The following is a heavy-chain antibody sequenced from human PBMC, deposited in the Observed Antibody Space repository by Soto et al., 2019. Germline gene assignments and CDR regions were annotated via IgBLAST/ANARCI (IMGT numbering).Heavy chain of an antibody. CDR1: GYSFSTYA. Sequence: HPGGSLTLSCAGSGYSFSTYAMCWVRQAPGKGLEWVSGIGASGAGTYYADSVKGRFTISRDNSKNTLHLQMNSLRADDTAVYYCALRQTGSYFDYWGQGTLVTVSS. D-gene: IGHD1-26*01. V-gene: IGHV3-23*01. CDR2: IGASGAGT. J-gene: IGHJ4*02. CDR3: ALRQTGSYFDY.